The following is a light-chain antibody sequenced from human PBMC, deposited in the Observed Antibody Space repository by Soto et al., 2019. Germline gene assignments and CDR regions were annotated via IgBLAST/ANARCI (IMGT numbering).Light chain of an antibody. J-gene: IGLJ1*01. CDR1: SSDIGRFQF. CDR3: LSYTSSNTYV. V-gene: IGLV2-8*01. Sequence: QSVLTQPPSASGSPGQSVTISCTGTSSDIGRFQFVSWYQHHPGKAPKLMIYAVTERPSGVPDRFSGSKSGNTASLTVSGLQAEDEADYYCLSYTSSNTYVFGTGTKVTVL. CDR2: AVT.